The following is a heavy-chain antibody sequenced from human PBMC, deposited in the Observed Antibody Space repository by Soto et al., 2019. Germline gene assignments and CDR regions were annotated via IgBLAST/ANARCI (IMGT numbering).Heavy chain of an antibody. Sequence: QVQLVQSGAEVKKPGSSVKVSCKASGGTFSSYAISWVRQAPGQGLEWMGGIIPISGTANYAQKFQGRVTITADESTSTAYMELSSLRSEDTAVYYCARSHGSSTSLEIYYYYYYGMDVWCQGTTVTVSS. CDR2: IIPISGTA. CDR3: ARSHGSSTSLEIYYYYYYGMDV. D-gene: IGHD2-2*01. CDR1: GGTFSSYA. V-gene: IGHV1-69*01. J-gene: IGHJ6*02.